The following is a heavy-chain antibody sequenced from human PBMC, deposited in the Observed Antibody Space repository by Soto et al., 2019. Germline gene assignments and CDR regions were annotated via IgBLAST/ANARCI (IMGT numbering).Heavy chain of an antibody. CDR2: IHYSGST. CDR1: GGSISGEGYY. D-gene: IGHD6-13*01. Sequence: QVQLQESGPGLVEPSQTLSLTCTVSGGSISGEGYYWSWIRQYSERGLEWIGYIHYSGSTYYNPSRKSRGIISVDTSKTQFFLNLSSVTAADTAVYYCARAWTATAGWANWFDRWGQGTLVTVSS. V-gene: IGHV4-31*03. CDR3: ARAWTATAGWANWFDR. J-gene: IGHJ5*02.